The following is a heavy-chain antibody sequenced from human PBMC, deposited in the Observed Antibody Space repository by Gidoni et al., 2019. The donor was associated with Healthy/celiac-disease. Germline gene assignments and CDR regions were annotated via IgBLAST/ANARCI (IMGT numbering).Heavy chain of an antibody. Sequence: QLQLQESGPGLVKPSETLSLTCTVPGGSISSSSYYWGWIRQPPGKGLEWIGSIYYSGSTYYNPSLKSRVTISVDTSKNQFSLKLSSVTAADTAVYYCARHLGSYLGWFDPWGQGTLVTVSS. CDR2: IYYSGST. J-gene: IGHJ5*02. D-gene: IGHD1-26*01. CDR1: GGSISSSSYY. V-gene: IGHV4-39*01. CDR3: ARHLGSYLGWFDP.